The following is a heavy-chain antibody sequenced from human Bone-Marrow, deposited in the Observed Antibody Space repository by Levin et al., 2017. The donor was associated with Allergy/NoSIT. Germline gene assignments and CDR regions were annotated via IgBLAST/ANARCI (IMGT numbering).Heavy chain of an antibody. Sequence: PMASVKVSCKASGDTFSGYYIHWVRQAPGQRLEWMGRIDPTTGDTHYAQKFQGRVTMTRDTSITTVYVDLSGLGSDDTAVYYCAEWRCSADSCYFDYWGQGTLVTVSS. J-gene: IGHJ4*02. V-gene: IGHV1-2*06. CDR1: GDTFSGYY. CDR2: IDPTTGDT. D-gene: IGHD2-2*01. CDR3: AEWRCSADSCYFDY.